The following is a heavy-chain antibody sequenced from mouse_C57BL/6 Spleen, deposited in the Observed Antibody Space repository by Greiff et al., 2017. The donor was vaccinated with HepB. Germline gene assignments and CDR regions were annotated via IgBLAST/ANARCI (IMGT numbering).Heavy chain of an antibody. J-gene: IGHJ3*01. CDR2: IWSGGST. D-gene: IGHD2-4*01. Sequence: VQLVESGPGLVQPSQSLSITCTVSGFSLTSYGVHWVRQSPGKGLEWLGVIWSGGSTDYNAAFISRLSISKDNSKSQVFFKMNSLQADDTAIYYCARNKRGYDYDGAWFAYWGQGTLVTVSA. CDR1: GFSLTSYG. V-gene: IGHV2-2*01. CDR3: ARNKRGYDYDGAWFAY.